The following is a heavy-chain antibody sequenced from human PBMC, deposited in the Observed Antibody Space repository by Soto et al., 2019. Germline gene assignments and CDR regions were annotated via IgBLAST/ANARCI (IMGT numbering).Heavy chain of an antibody. D-gene: IGHD2-2*01. J-gene: IGHJ6*03. V-gene: IGHV1-46*03. CDR3: AIDIVVVPAFIMGDYYYYYMDV. Sequence: ASVKVSCKASGYTFTSYYMHWVRQAPGQGLEWMGIINPSGGSTSYAQKFQGRVTMTRDTSTSTVNKELSSMRSEDTAMYYCAIDIVVVPAFIMGDYYYYYMDVWGKGTTFTVSS. CDR1: GYTFTSYY. CDR2: INPSGGST.